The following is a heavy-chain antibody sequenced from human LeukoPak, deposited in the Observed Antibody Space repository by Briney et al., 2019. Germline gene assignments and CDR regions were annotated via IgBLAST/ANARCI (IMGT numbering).Heavy chain of an antibody. J-gene: IGHJ3*02. CDR1: GGSISSYY. CDR3: ARSSYSLAFDI. Sequence: PSETLSLTCTVSGGSISSYYWSWIRQPPGKGLEWIGYIYYSGSTNYNPSLKSRVTISVDTSKNQSSLKLSSVTAADTAVYYCARSSYSLAFDIWGQGTMVTVSS. CDR2: IYYSGST. D-gene: IGHD3-10*01. V-gene: IGHV4-59*01.